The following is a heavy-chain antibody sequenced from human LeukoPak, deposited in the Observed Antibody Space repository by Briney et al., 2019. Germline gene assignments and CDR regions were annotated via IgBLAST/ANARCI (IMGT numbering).Heavy chain of an antibody. CDR1: GVSASSYH. CDR3: ARDGLYSYGYSYFDF. Sequence: PSETLSLTCAVSGVSASSYHWSWIRQPAGKRLEWLGRIHAGGTTNYSPSLDSRVTMSVDTSKNQFSLELRSVTAADTAVYYCARDGLYSYGYSYFDFWGQGTLVTVSS. D-gene: IGHD5-18*01. J-gene: IGHJ4*02. CDR2: IHAGGTT. V-gene: IGHV4-4*07.